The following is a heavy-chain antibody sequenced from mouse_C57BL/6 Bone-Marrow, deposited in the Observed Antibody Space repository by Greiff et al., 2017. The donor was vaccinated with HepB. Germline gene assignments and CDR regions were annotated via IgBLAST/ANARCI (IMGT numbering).Heavy chain of an antibody. CDR3: ARSNYSNYAGSFDY. D-gene: IGHD2-5*01. CDR2: INPNNGGT. Sequence: VQLQQSGPELVKPGASVKISCKASGYTFTDYYMNWVKQSHGKSLEWIGDINPNNGGTSYNQKFKGKATLTVDKSSSTAYMELRSLTSEDSAVYYCARSNYSNYAGSFDYWGQGTTLTVSS. J-gene: IGHJ2*01. V-gene: IGHV1-26*01. CDR1: GYTFTDYY.